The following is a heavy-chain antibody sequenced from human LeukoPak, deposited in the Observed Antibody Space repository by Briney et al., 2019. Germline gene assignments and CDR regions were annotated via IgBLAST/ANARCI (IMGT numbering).Heavy chain of an antibody. J-gene: IGHJ4*02. D-gene: IGHD6-19*01. Sequence: GASVKVSCKASGYTFTSYDINWVRQATGQGLEWMGWMNPNSGNTGYAQKFQDRVTMTRNTSISTAYMELSSLRSEDTAVYYCARGRVAGTKNLNPPDYWGQGTLVTVSS. CDR2: MNPNSGNT. V-gene: IGHV1-8*01. CDR1: GYTFTSYD. CDR3: ARGRVAGTKNLNPPDY.